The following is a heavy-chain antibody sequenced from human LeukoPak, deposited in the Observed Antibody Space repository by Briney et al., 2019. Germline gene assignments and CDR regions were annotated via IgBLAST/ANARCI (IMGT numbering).Heavy chain of an antibody. D-gene: IGHD3-10*01. Sequence: PSETLSLTCAVFGGSSSGNYWSWIRQPPGKGLEWIGEINHSGSTNYNPSLKRRVTISVDMSKNQFSLKLTSVTAADTAVYYCARGVYYGSGKDYWGQGTLVTVSS. V-gene: IGHV4-34*01. J-gene: IGHJ4*02. CDR1: GGSSSGNY. CDR3: ARGVYYGSGKDY. CDR2: INHSGST.